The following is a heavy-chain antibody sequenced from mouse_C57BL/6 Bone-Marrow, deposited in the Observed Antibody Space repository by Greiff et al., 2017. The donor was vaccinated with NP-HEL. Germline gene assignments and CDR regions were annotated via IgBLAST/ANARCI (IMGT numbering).Heavy chain of an antibody. V-gene: IGHV5-17*01. Sequence: EVHLVESGGGLVKPGGSLKLSCAASGYTFSDYGMHWVRQAPETGLEWVAYISSGSSTIYYADTVKGRFTISRDNAKNTLFLQMTSLRSEITAIYYCASERYNGSSPWFAYWGKGTLVTVSA. D-gene: IGHD1-1*01. CDR1: GYTFSDYG. J-gene: IGHJ3*01. CDR2: ISSGSSTI. CDR3: ASERYNGSSPWFAY.